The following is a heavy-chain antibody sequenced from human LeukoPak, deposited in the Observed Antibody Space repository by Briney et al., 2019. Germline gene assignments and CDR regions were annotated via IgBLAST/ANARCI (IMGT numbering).Heavy chain of an antibody. CDR2: IYSGGST. J-gene: IGHJ4*02. V-gene: IGHV3-66*01. Sequence: GGSLRLSCAASGFTVSSNYMSWVRQAPGKGLEWVSVIYSGGSTYYADSVKGRFTISRDNSKNTLYHQMNSLRAEDTAVYYCARASIAAADSFDYWGQGTLVTVSS. CDR3: ARASIAAADSFDY. CDR1: GFTVSSNY. D-gene: IGHD6-13*01.